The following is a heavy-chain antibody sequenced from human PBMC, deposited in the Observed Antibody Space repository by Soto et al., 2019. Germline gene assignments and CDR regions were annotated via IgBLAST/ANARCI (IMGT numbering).Heavy chain of an antibody. CDR2: IIPISGTT. V-gene: IGHV1-69*12. CDR1: GGTFAGYS. D-gene: IGHD3-22*01. Sequence: QVQLVQSGAEVKKPGSSVKVSCKASGGTFAGYSFNWVRQAPGQGLEWMGGIIPISGTTNFAQRFQGRVTITADDSTHTVYMELSSLRSDETAIFYCARDQGFSSGYESWGQGTLVTVSS. J-gene: IGHJ5*02. CDR3: ARDQGFSSGYES.